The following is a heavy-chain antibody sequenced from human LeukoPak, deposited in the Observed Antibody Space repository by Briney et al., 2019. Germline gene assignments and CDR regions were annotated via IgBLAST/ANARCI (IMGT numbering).Heavy chain of an antibody. J-gene: IGHJ4*02. CDR2: IYPEDSDT. CDR1: GYSFINYW. D-gene: IGHD3-10*01. V-gene: IGHV5-51*01. Sequence: GESLKISCKCSGYSFINYWIGWVRQKPGKGLEWMGMIYPEDSDTRYSPSFQGQVTISADKSISTAYLQWSSLKASDTAMYYCARRDYGSGSYYRGPFDYWGQGTLVTVSS. CDR3: ARRDYGSGSYYRGPFDY.